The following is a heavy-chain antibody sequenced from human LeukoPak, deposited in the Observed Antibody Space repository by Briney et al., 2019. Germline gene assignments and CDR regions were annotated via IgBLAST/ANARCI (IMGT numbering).Heavy chain of an antibody. V-gene: IGHV4-61*02. CDR2: IYSSGST. Sequence: SETPSLTCTVSGGSISSSSYYWGWIRQPAGKGLEWIGRIYSSGSTNYNPSLKSRVTMSVDTSKNQFSLKLNSVTAADTAVYYCARDPHYYYYMDVWGKGTTVTVSS. CDR1: GGSISSSSYY. J-gene: IGHJ6*03. CDR3: ARDPHYYYYMDV.